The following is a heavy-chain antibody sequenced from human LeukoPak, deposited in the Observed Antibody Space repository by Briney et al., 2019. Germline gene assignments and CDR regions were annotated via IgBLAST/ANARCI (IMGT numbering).Heavy chain of an antibody. CDR2: ISYDGSNK. D-gene: IGHD2-15*01. Sequence: SGGSLRLSCAASGFTFSSYAMHWVRQAPGKGLEWVAVISYDGSNKYYADSVKGRFTISRDNSKNTLYLQMNSLRAEDTAVYYCARDSGCSGGSCYGPLDFDYWGQGTLVTVSS. J-gene: IGHJ4*02. CDR3: ARDSGCSGGSCYGPLDFDY. CDR1: GFTFSSYA. V-gene: IGHV3-30-3*01.